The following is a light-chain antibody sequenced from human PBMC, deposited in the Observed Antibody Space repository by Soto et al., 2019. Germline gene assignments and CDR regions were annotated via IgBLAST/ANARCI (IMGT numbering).Light chain of an antibody. CDR2: YAS. J-gene: IGKJ4*01. CDR1: LTVSTN. V-gene: IGKV3-15*01. Sequence: DIVMTQSPATLSVSPGERATLSCRASLTVSTNLAWYQQKPGQAPRLLIYYASTRATGIPARFSGSGSVKEFTLTISSVQSEDSAVYYCQHRSNWPRLTFGGGTKVEIK. CDR3: QHRSNWPRLT.